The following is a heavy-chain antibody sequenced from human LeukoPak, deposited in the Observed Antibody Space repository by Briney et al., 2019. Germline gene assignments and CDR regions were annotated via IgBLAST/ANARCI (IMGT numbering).Heavy chain of an antibody. J-gene: IGHJ3*02. Sequence: PGGSLRLSCAASGFTLSSYSMNWVRQAPGKGREGVSSISSSSSYIYYAASVKGRFTISRDNAKNSLYLQMNSRSAEDPAVYFCARDRGYYSGGSCYSELQTHAFDIWGQGTMVTVSS. V-gene: IGHV3-21*01. CDR3: ARDRGYYSGGSCYSELQTHAFDI. CDR1: GFTLSSYS. D-gene: IGHD2-15*01. CDR2: ISSSSSYI.